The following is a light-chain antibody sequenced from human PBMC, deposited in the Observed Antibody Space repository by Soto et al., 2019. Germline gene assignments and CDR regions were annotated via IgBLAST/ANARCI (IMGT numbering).Light chain of an antibody. CDR2: GAS. CDR3: QQYIRWPLT. CDR1: QSVGSS. V-gene: IGKV3-11*01. J-gene: IGKJ4*01. Sequence: ETVLTQSPATLSLSPGERATLSCRASQSVGSSLSWYQQKPGQAPRLLFYGASNRATAIPDRFSGSGFGTDFTLTISSLQSEDYAVYFCQQYIRWPLTFGGGTKVDIK.